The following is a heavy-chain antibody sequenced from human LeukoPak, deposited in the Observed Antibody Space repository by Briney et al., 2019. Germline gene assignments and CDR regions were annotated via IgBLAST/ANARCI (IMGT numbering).Heavy chain of an antibody. CDR2: IKEDGSEK. Sequence: PGGSLRLSRAASGFTFSNYWMSWVRQAPGKGLEWVANIKEDGSEKHYVDSVKGRFTISRDNAKNSLYLQMNSLREEDTAVYYCGGEFSSSPASMDVWGQGATVTVSS. CDR3: GGEFSSSPASMDV. D-gene: IGHD6-13*01. V-gene: IGHV3-7*04. J-gene: IGHJ6*02. CDR1: GFTFSNYW.